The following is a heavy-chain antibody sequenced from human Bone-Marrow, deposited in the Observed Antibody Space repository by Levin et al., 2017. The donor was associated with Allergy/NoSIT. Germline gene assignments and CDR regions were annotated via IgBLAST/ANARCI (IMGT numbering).Heavy chain of an antibody. CDR3: VKAWGYHFASGSSYFDY. Sequence: GESLKISCAASGFTFSNYGMHWVRQAPGKGLQWVAVISSDGSNKYYADSVKGRFAISRDNSKNTLYLQMNSLRAEDTAIYYCVKAWGYHFASGSSYFDYWGQGILVTVSS. D-gene: IGHD3-10*01. V-gene: IGHV3-30*18. CDR2: ISSDGSNK. J-gene: IGHJ4*02. CDR1: GFTFSNYG.